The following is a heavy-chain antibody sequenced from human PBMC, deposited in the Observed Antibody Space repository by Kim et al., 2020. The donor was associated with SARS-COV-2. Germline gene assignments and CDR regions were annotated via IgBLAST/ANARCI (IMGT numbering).Heavy chain of an antibody. V-gene: IGHV3-21*01. D-gene: IGHD6-19*01. CDR3: ARDVGLEAVAGNKVSLDY. CDR1: GFTFSSYS. J-gene: IGHJ4*02. CDR2: ISSSSSYI. Sequence: GGSLRLSCAASGFTFSSYSMNWVRQAPGKGLEWVSSISSSSSYIYYADSVKGRFTISRDNAKNSLYLQMNSLRAEDTAVYYCARDVGLEAVAGNKVSLDYWGQGTLVTVSS.